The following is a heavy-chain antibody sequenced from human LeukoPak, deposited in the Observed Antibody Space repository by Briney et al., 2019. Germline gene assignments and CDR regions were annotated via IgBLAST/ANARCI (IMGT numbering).Heavy chain of an antibody. CDR2: IHSDGGTT. CDR3: ARDIYSIAE. D-gene: IGHD1-26*01. V-gene: IGHV3-74*01. J-gene: IGHJ4*02. Sequence: GGSLRLSCAAPGFTFSDYWIHWVRQAPGKGLVWVSLIHSDGGTTNYADSVKGRFTISRDNAKNTVYLQMNSQRVEDTAVYYCARDIYSIAEWGQGTLVTVSS. CDR1: GFTFSDYW.